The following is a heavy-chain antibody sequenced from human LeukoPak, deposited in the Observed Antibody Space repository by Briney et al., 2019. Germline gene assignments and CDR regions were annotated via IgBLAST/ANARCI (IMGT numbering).Heavy chain of an antibody. CDR2: IIPISGTA. J-gene: IGHJ4*02. V-gene: IGHV1-69*13. D-gene: IGHD2-2*01. Sequence: ASVKVSCQASGYTFTSYYMHWVRQAPGQGLEWMGGIIPISGTANYAQKFQGRVTITADESTSTAYMELSSLRSEDTAVYYCARESLYCSSTSCYLDRSFDYWGQGTLVTVSS. CDR1: GYTFTSYY. CDR3: ARESLYCSSTSCYLDRSFDY.